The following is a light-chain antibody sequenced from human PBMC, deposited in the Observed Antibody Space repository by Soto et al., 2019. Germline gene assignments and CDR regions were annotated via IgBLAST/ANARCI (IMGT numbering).Light chain of an antibody. CDR2: GAS. CDR1: ESVSDNY. CDR3: QQYGSSPLT. Sequence: EIVLTQSPGTLSLSPGERATLSCRASESVSDNYLAWYQQRSGQAPRLVIYGASSRASAVPDRFSGSWSGADYTLTISRLEPEDFAVYYCQQYGSSPLTFGGGTKGEIK. J-gene: IGKJ4*01. V-gene: IGKV3-20*01.